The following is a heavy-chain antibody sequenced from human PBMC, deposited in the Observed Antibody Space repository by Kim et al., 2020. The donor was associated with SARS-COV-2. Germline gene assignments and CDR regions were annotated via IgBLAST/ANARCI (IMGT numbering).Heavy chain of an antibody. CDR1: GFTFSSYA. D-gene: IGHD4-17*01. Sequence: GGSLRLSCAASGFTFSSYAMSWVRQAPGKGLEWVSAISGSGGSTYYADSVKGRFTISRDNSKNTLYLQMNSLRAEDTAVYYCAKGNPGDYGFVRRVMGWFDPWGQGTLVTVSS. CDR3: AKGNPGDYGFVRRVMGWFDP. CDR2: ISGSGGST. J-gene: IGHJ5*02. V-gene: IGHV3-23*01.